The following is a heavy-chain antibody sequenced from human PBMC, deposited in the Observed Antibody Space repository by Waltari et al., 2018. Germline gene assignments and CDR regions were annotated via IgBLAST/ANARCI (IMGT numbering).Heavy chain of an antibody. CDR3: SRDGSSSWYDY. CDR2: IYYSGST. D-gene: IGHD6-13*01. V-gene: IGHV4-59*11. J-gene: IGHJ4*02. Sequence: QVQLQESGPGLVKPSETLSLNCTVSGGSISSHYWSWIRQPPGKGLEWIGYIYYSGSTNYNPSLKSRVTISVDTSKNQFSLKLSSVTAADTAVYYCSRDGSSSWYDYWGQGTLVTVSS. CDR1: GGSISSHY.